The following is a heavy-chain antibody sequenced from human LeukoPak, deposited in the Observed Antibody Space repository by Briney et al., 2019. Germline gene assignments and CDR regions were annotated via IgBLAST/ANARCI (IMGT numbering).Heavy chain of an antibody. CDR3: ARAVYRSGGYYFDY. CDR1: GFTFSSYA. Sequence: GGSLRLSCAASGFTFSSYAMQWVRQAPGKRLEWVAVISYDGSGKNYADSVKGRFTISRDNSMDTLYLQMNSLRAEDTAVYYCARAVYRSGGYYFDYWGQGILVTVSS. V-gene: IGHV3-30*04. J-gene: IGHJ4*02. CDR2: ISYDGSGK. D-gene: IGHD6-19*01.